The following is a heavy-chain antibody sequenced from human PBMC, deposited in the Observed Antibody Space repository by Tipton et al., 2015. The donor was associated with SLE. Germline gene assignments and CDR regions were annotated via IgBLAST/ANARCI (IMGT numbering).Heavy chain of an antibody. Sequence: LRLSCAASGFTFSSYWMSWVRQPPGRGLEWIGEINHSGRTNYKSSLKSRVTISVDTSKNQFSLKLSSVTAADTAVYYCARVVSAAGTAFDIWGQGTMVTVSS. CDR3: ARVVSAAGTAFDI. J-gene: IGHJ3*02. CDR1: GFTFSSYW. V-gene: IGHV4-34*01. CDR2: INHSGRT. D-gene: IGHD6-13*01.